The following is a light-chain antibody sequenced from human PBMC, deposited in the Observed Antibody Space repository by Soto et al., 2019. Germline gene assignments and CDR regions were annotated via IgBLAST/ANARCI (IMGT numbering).Light chain of an antibody. CDR3: QERSNWAPLT. Sequence: EIVLTQSPATLSLSPGERATLSCRASQSVSSYLAWYQQKPGQAPRLLIYDASNRATGIPARFSGSGSGTDFALTISSLEPDDFAVYYCQERSNWAPLTFGGGTKVEIK. J-gene: IGKJ4*01. CDR1: QSVSSY. CDR2: DAS. V-gene: IGKV3-11*01.